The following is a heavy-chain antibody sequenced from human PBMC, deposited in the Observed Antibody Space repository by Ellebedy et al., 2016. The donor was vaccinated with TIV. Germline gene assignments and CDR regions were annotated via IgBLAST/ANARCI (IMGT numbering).Heavy chain of an antibody. J-gene: IGHJ5*02. CDR1: GGTFSSYA. CDR3: ARADYGSGSYYLGLWFDP. D-gene: IGHD3-10*01. Sequence: ASVKVSCXASGGTFSSYAISWVRQAPGQGLEWMGWINPNSGGTNYAQKFQGRVTMTRDTSISTAYMELSRLRSDDTAVYYCARADYGSGSYYLGLWFDPWGQGTLVTVSS. V-gene: IGHV1-2*02. CDR2: INPNSGGT.